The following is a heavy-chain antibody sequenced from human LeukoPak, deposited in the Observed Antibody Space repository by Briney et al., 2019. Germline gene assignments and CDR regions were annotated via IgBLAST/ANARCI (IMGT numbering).Heavy chain of an antibody. V-gene: IGHV3-15*01. CDR1: GFTVTNAW. D-gene: IGHD6-13*01. J-gene: IGHJ4*02. CDR3: TITAAGRQGCDY. CDR2: IKSKSDGGTK. Sequence: GGSLRLSCAASGFTVTNAWMTWVRQAPGKGLEWVGRIKSKSDGGTKDYAAPVKGSFTISRDDSKNTLYLQMNSLKTEDTAVYYCTITAAGRQGCDYWGQGTLVTVSS.